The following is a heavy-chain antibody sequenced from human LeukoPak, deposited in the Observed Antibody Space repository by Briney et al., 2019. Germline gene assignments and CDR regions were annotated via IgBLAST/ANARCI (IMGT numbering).Heavy chain of an antibody. CDR3: ARDLPPNEVVPAFFDC. V-gene: IGHV3-21*01. D-gene: IGHD2-2*01. J-gene: IGHJ4*02. Sequence: PGGSLRLSCAASGFTFSSYSMNWVRQAPGKGLEWVSFISSSSRYIYYADSVTGRFTISRDNAKNSLYLQMNSLRAEDTAVYYCARDLPPNEVVPAFFDCWGQGTLVTVSS. CDR1: GFTFSSYS. CDR2: ISSSSRYI.